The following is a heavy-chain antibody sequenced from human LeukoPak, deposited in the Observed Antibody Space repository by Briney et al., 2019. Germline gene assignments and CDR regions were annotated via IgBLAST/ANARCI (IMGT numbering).Heavy chain of an antibody. CDR2: ISGSTGRT. Sequence: PGGSLRLSCAASGFTFSTYAMSWVRQAPGKGLEWVSAISGSTGRTYYADSVKGRFTISRDNSKNTLYLQMNNLRAEDTAVYYCAKVGATYYFDYWGQGTLVTVSS. D-gene: IGHD1-26*01. CDR3: AKVGATYYFDY. CDR1: GFTFSTYA. V-gene: IGHV3-23*01. J-gene: IGHJ4*02.